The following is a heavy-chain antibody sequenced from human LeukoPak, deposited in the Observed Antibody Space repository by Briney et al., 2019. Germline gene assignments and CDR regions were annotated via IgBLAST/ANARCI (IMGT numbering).Heavy chain of an antibody. D-gene: IGHD6-19*01. CDR1: GGSFSGYY. CDR2: IYYSGST. J-gene: IGHJ4*02. Sequence: SGTLSLTCAVYGGSFSGYYWSWIRQPPGKGLEWIGSIYYSGSTYYNPSLKSRVTISVDTSKNQSSLKLSSVTAAATAVYYCARLRIAVAGRFDYWGQGTLVTVSS. V-gene: IGHV4-34*01. CDR3: ARLRIAVAGRFDY.